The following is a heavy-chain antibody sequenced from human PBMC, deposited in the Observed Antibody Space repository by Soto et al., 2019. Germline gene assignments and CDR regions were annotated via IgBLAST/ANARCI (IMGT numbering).Heavy chain of an antibody. CDR2: IYSSENT. Sequence: PSETLSLTCTVSGGSVSSNSYSWGWIRQSPGKGLEWIGTIYSSENTYYNPSLLSRVTISVDTSKNEFSLRLSSVTAADTAVYYCARQRGLHIGGNPFDYWGQGTLVTVSS. CDR1: GGSVSSNSYS. CDR3: ARQRGLHIGGNPFDY. J-gene: IGHJ4*02. D-gene: IGHD2-15*01. V-gene: IGHV4-39*01.